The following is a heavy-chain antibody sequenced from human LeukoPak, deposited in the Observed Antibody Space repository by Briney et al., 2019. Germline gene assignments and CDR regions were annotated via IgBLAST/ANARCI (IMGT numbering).Heavy chain of an antibody. J-gene: IGHJ4*02. CDR1: GFTVSSNY. D-gene: IGHD3-22*01. V-gene: IGHV3-66*04. CDR3: ARPGWYDSHGDY. Sequence: GGSLRLSCAASGFTVSSNYMTWVRQAPGKGLEWVSVIYSGGNTYYADSVKDRFTTSRDNSKNTLYLQINSLRAEDTAVYYCARPGWYDSHGDYWGQGTLVTVSS. CDR2: IYSGGNT.